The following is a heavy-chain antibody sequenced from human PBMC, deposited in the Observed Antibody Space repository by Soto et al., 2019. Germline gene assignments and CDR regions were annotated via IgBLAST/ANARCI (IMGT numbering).Heavy chain of an antibody. CDR1: GGSISSGGYS. CDR3: ACIFSGGYGYGFYYYGMDV. CDR2: IYHSGST. V-gene: IGHV4-30-2*01. J-gene: IGHJ6*02. D-gene: IGHD5-18*01. Sequence: SETLSLTCAVSGGSISSGGYSWSWIRQPPGKGLEWIGYIYHSGSTYYNPSLKSRVTISVDRSKNQFSLKLSSVTAADTAVYYCACIFSGGYGYGFYYYGMDVWGQGTTLTVSS.